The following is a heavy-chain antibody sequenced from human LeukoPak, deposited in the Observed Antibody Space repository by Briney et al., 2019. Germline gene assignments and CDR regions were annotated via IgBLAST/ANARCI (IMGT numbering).Heavy chain of an antibody. CDR2: IHRAGRT. Sequence: SETLSLTCAVSGVSLRSSEWWIWVRKPPGKGLGGIGEIHRAGRTRYNPSLKSRVTMSMDYSKNQFSLNVSSVTAADTAIYYCGKTDIYFNPIDYWGPGSLVTVTS. CDR1: GVSLRSSEW. V-gene: IGHV4-4*02. D-gene: IGHD3-9*01. CDR3: GKTDIYFNPIDY. J-gene: IGHJ4*02.